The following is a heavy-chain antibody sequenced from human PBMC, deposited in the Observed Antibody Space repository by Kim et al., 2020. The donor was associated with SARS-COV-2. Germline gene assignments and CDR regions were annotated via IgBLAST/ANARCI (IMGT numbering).Heavy chain of an antibody. CDR3: ARDGIAAAGQYYWYFDL. CDR1: GGTFSSYA. CDR2: IIPILGIA. Sequence: SVKVSCKASGGTFSSYAISWVRQAPGQGLEWMGRIIPILGIANYAQKFQGRVTITADKSTSTAYMELSSLRSEDTAVYYCARDGIAAAGQYYWYFDLWGRGTLVTVSS. J-gene: IGHJ2*01. D-gene: IGHD6-13*01. V-gene: IGHV1-69*04.